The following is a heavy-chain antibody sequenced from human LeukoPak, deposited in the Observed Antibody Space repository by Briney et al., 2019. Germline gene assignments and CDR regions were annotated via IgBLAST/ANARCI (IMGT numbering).Heavy chain of an antibody. J-gene: IGHJ4*02. CDR1: GGSMSSYY. D-gene: IGHD2-15*01. CDR3: AGIVAALGGADYFDY. CDR2: VYFSGST. V-gene: IGHV4-59*01. Sequence: PSGTLSLTCTVSGGSMSSYYWSWIRQPPGKGLEWIGYVYFSGSTNYNPSLRSRVTISVDTSKNHFSLKLTSVTAADTAVYYCAGIVAALGGADYFDYWGQGALVTVSS.